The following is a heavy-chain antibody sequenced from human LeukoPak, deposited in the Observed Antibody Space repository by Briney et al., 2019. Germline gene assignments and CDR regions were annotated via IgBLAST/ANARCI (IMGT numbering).Heavy chain of an antibody. CDR1: GYTFTGYY. J-gene: IGHJ4*02. D-gene: IGHD4-11*01. CDR2: SNPNSGGT. CDR3: ARVRDYSNSPALFDY. V-gene: IGHV1-2*02. Sequence: GASVKVSCKASGYTFTGYYMHWVRQAPGQGLEWMGWSNPNSGGTNYAQKFQGRVTITADKSTSTAYMELSSLRSEDTAVYYCARVRDYSNSPALFDYWGQGTLVTVSS.